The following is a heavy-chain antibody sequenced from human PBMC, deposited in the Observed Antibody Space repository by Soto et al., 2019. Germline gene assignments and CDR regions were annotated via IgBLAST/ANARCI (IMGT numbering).Heavy chain of an antibody. V-gene: IGHV4-34*01. J-gene: IGHJ4*02. D-gene: IGHD1-20*01. Sequence: PSETLSLTCAVXGGSFSGYYWSWIRQPPGKGLEWIGEINHSGSTNYNPSLKSRVTISVDTSKNQFSLKLSSVTAADTAVYYCARGLNWNDVSFRYWGQGTLVTVSS. CDR2: INHSGST. CDR1: GGSFSGYY. CDR3: ARGLNWNDVSFRY.